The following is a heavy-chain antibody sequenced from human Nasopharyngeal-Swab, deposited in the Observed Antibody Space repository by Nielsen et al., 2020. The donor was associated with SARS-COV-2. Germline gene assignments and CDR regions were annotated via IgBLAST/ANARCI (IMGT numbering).Heavy chain of an antibody. CDR2: ISSSSSTI. V-gene: IGHV3-48*01. CDR1: GFTFSSYS. CDR3: ATREFGGAMGY. Sequence: GESLKISCAASGFTFSSYSMNWVRQAPGKGLEWVSYISSSSSTIYYADSVKGRFTISRDNAKNTLYLQMNSLRAEDTAVYYCATREFGGAMGYWGQGTLVTVSS. D-gene: IGHD3-16*01. J-gene: IGHJ4*02.